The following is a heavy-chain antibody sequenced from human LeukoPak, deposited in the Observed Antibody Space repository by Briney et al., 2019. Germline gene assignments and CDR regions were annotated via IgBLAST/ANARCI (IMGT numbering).Heavy chain of an antibody. Sequence: PGGSLRLSCSASGFTFSSNAVHWVRQAPGKGLECVSAISRNGGSTYYADSVKGRFTISRDNSKTTLYVQMSSLRSEDTAVYYCVRVGNHSALDYWGQGTLVTVFS. CDR2: ISRNGGST. V-gene: IGHV3-64*05. J-gene: IGHJ4*02. D-gene: IGHD1-14*01. CDR3: VRVGNHSALDY. CDR1: GFTFSSNA.